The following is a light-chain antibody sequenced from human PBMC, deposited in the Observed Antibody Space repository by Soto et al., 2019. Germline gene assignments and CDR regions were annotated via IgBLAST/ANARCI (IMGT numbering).Light chain of an antibody. V-gene: IGLV1-51*01. CDR1: SSNIGNNY. J-gene: IGLJ2*01. CDR2: DNN. Sequence: QSVLTQPPSVSAAPGQKVTISCSGSSSNIGNNYVSWYQQLPGTAPKLLIYDNNKRPSGIPDRFSGSKSGTSATLGITGLQTGDEADYYCGTWDSSLSECVFGGGTKLTVL. CDR3: GTWDSSLSECV.